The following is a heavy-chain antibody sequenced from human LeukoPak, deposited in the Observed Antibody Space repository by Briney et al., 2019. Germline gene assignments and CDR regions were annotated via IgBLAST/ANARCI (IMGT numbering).Heavy chain of an antibody. D-gene: IGHD3-3*01. J-gene: IGHJ5*02. Sequence: QPGRSLRLSCAASGFTFSSYGMHWVRQAPGKGLEWVAVIWYDGSNEYYADSVKGRFTISRDNSKNTLYLQMNSLRAEDTAVYYCAKGPRITIFGVADSTGWFDPWGQRTLVTVSS. CDR3: AKGPRITIFGVADSTGWFDP. CDR2: IWYDGSNE. CDR1: GFTFSSYG. V-gene: IGHV3-33*06.